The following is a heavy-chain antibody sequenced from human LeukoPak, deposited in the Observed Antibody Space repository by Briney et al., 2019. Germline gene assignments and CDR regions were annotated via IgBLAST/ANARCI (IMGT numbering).Heavy chain of an antibody. CDR2: IIPILGIA. D-gene: IGHD6-13*01. CDR3: ARGQESSSWYFDI. CDR1: GGTFSSYA. Sequence: SVKVSCKASGGTFSSYAISWVRQAPGQGLEWMGRIIPILGIANYAQKFQGRVTITADKSTSTAYMELSSLRSEDTAVYYCARGQESSSWYFDIWGQGTMVTVSS. V-gene: IGHV1-69*04. J-gene: IGHJ3*02.